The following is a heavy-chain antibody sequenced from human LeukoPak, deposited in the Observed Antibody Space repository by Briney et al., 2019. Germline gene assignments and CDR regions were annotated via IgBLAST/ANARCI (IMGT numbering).Heavy chain of an antibody. CDR1: GFTFSSYA. J-gene: IGHJ4*02. Sequence: GGSLRLSCAASGFTFSSYAMSWVRQAPGKGLEWVSTISGNGRSTYYGDSVKGRFTISRDNSKNTLSLQVNSLRAEDTAVYYCAKEYYVLLVYALGGSFDYWGRGTLVTVSS. V-gene: IGHV3-23*01. CDR3: AKEYYVLLVYALGGSFDY. D-gene: IGHD2-8*02. CDR2: ISGNGRST.